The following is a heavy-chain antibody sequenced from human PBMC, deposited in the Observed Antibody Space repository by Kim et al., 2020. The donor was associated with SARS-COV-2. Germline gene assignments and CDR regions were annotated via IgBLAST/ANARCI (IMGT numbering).Heavy chain of an antibody. J-gene: IGHJ4*01. CDR1: GFTSSDYY. CDR3: ARGKRATGYYFDS. Sequence: GGSLRLSCAASGFTSSDYYMDWVRQAPGKGLEWVGRSRNKANSYTTEYAASVKGRFTILRDDSKNSLYLQMNSLKTEDTAVYYCARGKRATGYYFDSWG. CDR2: SRNKANSYTT. V-gene: IGHV3-72*01. D-gene: IGHD4-4*01.